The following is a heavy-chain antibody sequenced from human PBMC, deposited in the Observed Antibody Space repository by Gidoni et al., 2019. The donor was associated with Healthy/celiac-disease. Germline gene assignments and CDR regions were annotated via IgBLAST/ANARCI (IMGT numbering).Heavy chain of an antibody. CDR3: AKGLAMVRGVPDY. J-gene: IGHJ4*02. CDR2: ISYDGSNK. Sequence: QVQLVESGGGVVQPGRSLRLSCAASGFTFSSYGMHWVRQAPGKGLEWVAVISYDGSNKYYADSVKGRFTISRDNSKNTLYLQMNSLRAEDTAVYYCAKGLAMVRGVPDYWGQGTLVTVSS. D-gene: IGHD3-10*01. V-gene: IGHV3-30*18. CDR1: GFTFSSYG.